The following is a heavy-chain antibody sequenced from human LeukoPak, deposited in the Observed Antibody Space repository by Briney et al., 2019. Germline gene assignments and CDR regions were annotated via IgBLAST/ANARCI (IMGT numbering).Heavy chain of an antibody. CDR2: IYYSGST. J-gene: IGHJ4*02. Sequence: SETLSLTCTVSGGSISSSSYYWGWIRQPPGKGLEWIGSIYYSGSTYYNPSLKSRVTISVDTSKNQFSLKLSSVTAADTAVYYCAGYCSGGSCYWDYGDYGTGVDYWGQGTLVTVSS. CDR1: GGSISSSSYY. CDR3: AGYCSGGSCYWDYGDYGTGVDY. D-gene: IGHD2-15*01. V-gene: IGHV4-39*01.